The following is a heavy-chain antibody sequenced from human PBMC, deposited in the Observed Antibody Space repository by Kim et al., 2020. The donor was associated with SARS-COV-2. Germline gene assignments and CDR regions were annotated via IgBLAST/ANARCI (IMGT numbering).Heavy chain of an antibody. Sequence: GGSLRLSCAASGFTFDTYSMAWGRQAPGKGLEWVSSITSSGDSIYYADTVKGRFTFYRDNAKNSLYLQMNSLRAEDTALYYCLRLLNGYFDYWGQGVPVTVSS. D-gene: IGHD2-8*01. CDR1: GFTFDTYS. V-gene: IGHV3-21*01. CDR3: LRLLNGYFDY. J-gene: IGHJ4*02. CDR2: ITSSGDSI.